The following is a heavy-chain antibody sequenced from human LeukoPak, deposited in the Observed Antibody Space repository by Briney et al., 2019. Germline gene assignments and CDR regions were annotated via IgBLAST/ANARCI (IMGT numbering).Heavy chain of an antibody. CDR3: ARDYDFWSGPPSYGMDV. D-gene: IGHD3-3*01. J-gene: IGHJ6*02. CDR2: IWYDGSNK. V-gene: IGHV3-33*01. CDR1: GFTFSSYG. Sequence: GGSLRLSCAASGFTFSSYGMHWVRQAPGKGLEWVAVIWYDGSNKYYADSVKGRFTISRDNSKNTLYLQMNSLRAEDTAVYYCARDYDFWSGPPSYGMDVWAKGPRSPSP.